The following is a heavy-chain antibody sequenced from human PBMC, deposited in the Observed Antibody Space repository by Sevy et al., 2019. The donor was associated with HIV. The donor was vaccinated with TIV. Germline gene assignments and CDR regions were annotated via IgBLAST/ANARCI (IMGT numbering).Heavy chain of an antibody. CDR2: IYYSGST. D-gene: IGHD3-10*02. J-gene: IGHJ3*02. CDR1: GGSISSYY. Sequence: SETLSLTCTVSGGSISSYYWSWIRQPPGKGLEWIGYIYYSGSTNYNPSLKSRVTISVDTSKNQFSVKLSSVTAADTAVYYCARGEDTVRGVIITNDAFDIWGQGTMVTVSS. CDR3: ARGEDTVRGVIITNDAFDI. V-gene: IGHV4-59*01.